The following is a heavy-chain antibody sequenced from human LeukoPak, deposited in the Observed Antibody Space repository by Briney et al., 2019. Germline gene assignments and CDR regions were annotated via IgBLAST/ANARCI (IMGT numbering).Heavy chain of an antibody. CDR3: AKDKAEYSSSSAYFDY. D-gene: IGHD6-6*01. J-gene: IGHJ4*02. CDR2: ISGSGGST. Sequence: PGGSLRLSCAASGFTFSSYSMNWVRQAPGKGLEWVSAISGSGGSTYYADSVKGRFTISRDNSKNTLYLQMNSLRAEDTAVYYCAKDKAEYSSSSAYFDYWGQGTLVTVSS. V-gene: IGHV3-23*01. CDR1: GFTFSSYS.